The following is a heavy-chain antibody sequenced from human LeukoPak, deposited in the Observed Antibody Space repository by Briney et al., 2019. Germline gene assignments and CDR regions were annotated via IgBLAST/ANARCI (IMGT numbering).Heavy chain of an antibody. Sequence: GGSLRLSCAASGFTVSSNYMSWVRQAPGKGLEWVSVIYSGGSTYYAASVKGRFTISRDNSKNTLYLQMNSLRAEDTAVYYCAGGYSSSSDDYWGQGTLVTVSS. V-gene: IGHV3-53*01. D-gene: IGHD6-6*01. CDR3: AGGYSSSSDDY. CDR1: GFTVSSNY. J-gene: IGHJ4*02. CDR2: IYSGGST.